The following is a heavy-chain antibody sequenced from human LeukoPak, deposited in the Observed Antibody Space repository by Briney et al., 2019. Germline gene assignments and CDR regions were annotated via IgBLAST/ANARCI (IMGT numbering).Heavy chain of an antibody. J-gene: IGHJ6*02. CDR1: GFTFGSYA. CDR2: MSFDGIHI. V-gene: IGHV3-30-3*01. D-gene: IGHD3-10*01. CDR3: ARRSGYGIDG. Sequence: GGSLRLSCAASGFTFGSYAMHWVRQAPGKGLEWVAVMSFDGIHIYYADSVKGRFTISRVNSKNTLYLQMNSLRGEDTSIYYWARRSGYGIDGWGQGTTVTVSS.